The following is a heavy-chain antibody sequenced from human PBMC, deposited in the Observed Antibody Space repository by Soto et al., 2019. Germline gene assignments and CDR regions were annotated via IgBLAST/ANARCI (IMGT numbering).Heavy chain of an antibody. Sequence: QLXLQESGSGLVKPSQTLSLTCAVSGGSISSGGYSWSWIRQPPGKGLEWIGYIYHSGSTYYNPSLKSRVTRSVHRSKRQFSLKLSSVTAADTAVYYCAAGGGLPRYYWGQGTLVTVSS. J-gene: IGHJ4*02. D-gene: IGHD5-12*01. CDR1: GGSISSGGYS. CDR2: IYHSGST. CDR3: AAGGGLPRYY. V-gene: IGHV4-30-2*01.